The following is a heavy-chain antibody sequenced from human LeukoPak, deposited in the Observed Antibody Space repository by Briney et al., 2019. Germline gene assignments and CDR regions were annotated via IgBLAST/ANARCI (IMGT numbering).Heavy chain of an antibody. CDR3: ARGSDFFDSSGLPVRFEGV. CDR2: MNHSGST. CDR1: GGSFSGYY. J-gene: IGHJ3*01. D-gene: IGHD3-22*01. V-gene: IGHV4-34*01. Sequence: SETLSLTCAVYGGSFSGYYWSWIRQPPGKGLEFIGEMNHSGSTNYNPSLKSRVTILVDTSKNQFSLKLSSVAAADTAVYYCARGSDFFDSSGLPVRFEGVWGQGTVVTVSS.